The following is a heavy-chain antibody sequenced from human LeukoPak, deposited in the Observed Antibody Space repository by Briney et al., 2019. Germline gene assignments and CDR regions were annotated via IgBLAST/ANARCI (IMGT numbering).Heavy chain of an antibody. Sequence: PGGSLRLSCAASKFTFSSFEINWVRQAPWKGLEWVSYISSSGSTIYYADSVKGRFTISRDNAKNSLYLQMNSLRAEDTAVYYCAELGITMIGGVWGKGTTVTISS. V-gene: IGHV3-48*03. CDR1: KFTFSSFE. CDR2: ISSSGSTI. J-gene: IGHJ6*04. D-gene: IGHD3-10*02. CDR3: AELGITMIGGV.